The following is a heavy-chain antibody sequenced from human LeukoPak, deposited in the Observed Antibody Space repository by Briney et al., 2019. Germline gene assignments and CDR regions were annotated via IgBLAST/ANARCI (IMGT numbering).Heavy chain of an antibody. D-gene: IGHD3-22*01. CDR3: AREDSSGYYSFDY. V-gene: IGHV1-2*02. Sequence: ASVKVSCKASGYTFTAYYMHWVRQAPGQPLEWRVWITPNSGGTNYTQKCQGRVTMTTDSSITTAYMVLSMLRSDDTAVYYCAREDSSGYYSFDYWGQGTLVTVSS. CDR2: ITPNSGGT. CDR1: GYTFTAYY. J-gene: IGHJ4*02.